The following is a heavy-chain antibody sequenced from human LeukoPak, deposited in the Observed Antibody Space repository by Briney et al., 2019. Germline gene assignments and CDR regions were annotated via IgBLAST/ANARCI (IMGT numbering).Heavy chain of an antibody. Sequence: PEASVKVSCKASGYTFTSYDINWVRQATGQGLEWMGWINPNSGGTNYAQKFQGRVTMTRDTSISTAYMELSRLRSDDTAVYYCARDLWSSGWYPYYYYGMDVWGQGTTVTVSS. J-gene: IGHJ6*02. V-gene: IGHV1-2*02. CDR2: INPNSGGT. D-gene: IGHD6-19*01. CDR1: GYTFTSYD. CDR3: ARDLWSSGWYPYYYYGMDV.